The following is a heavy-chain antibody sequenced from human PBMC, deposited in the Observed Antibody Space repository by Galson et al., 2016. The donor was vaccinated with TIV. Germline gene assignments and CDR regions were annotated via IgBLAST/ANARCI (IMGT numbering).Heavy chain of an antibody. CDR1: GFTVRSNY. J-gene: IGHJ6*02. D-gene: IGHD2-21*01. Sequence: SLRLSCAASGFTVRSNYMSWVRQPPGKGLEWVSVIYTDGRAYYADSAKGRFTISTDNSKNTLYLQMNSLRSEDTAIYYCARVLGRDWAYGMDVWGQGTTVTVS. CDR2: IYTDGRA. V-gene: IGHV3-53*05. CDR3: ARVLGRDWAYGMDV.